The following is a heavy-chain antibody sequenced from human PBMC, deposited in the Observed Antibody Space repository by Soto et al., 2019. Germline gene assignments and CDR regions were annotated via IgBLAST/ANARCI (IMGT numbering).Heavy chain of an antibody. D-gene: IGHD1-26*01. CDR3: SKPLSRYSGSYFPYYFDY. V-gene: IGHV3-23*01. Sequence: GGSLRLSCAASGFTFGSYAMSWVRQAPGEGLEWVSAISGSGGSTYYADSVKGRFTISRDNSKNTLYMQMNSLRTEDTDVDYCSKPLSRYSGSYFPYYFDYWGQGTLVTVSS. J-gene: IGHJ4*02. CDR1: GFTFGSYA. CDR2: ISGSGGST.